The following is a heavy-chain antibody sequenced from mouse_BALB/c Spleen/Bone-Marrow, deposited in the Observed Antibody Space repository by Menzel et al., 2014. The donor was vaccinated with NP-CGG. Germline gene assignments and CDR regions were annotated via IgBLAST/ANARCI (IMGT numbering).Heavy chain of an antibody. CDR2: IDPANGNT. Sequence: VQLQQPGAELVKPGASVKLSCTASGFNIKDTYMHWVKQRPEQGLEWIGRIDPANGNTKYDPKFQGKATITADTSSNTAYLQLNSLTSEDTAVYYCARYYYGTRYYFGYWGQGTTLTVSS. CDR1: GFNIKDTY. CDR3: ARYYYGTRYYFGY. J-gene: IGHJ2*01. V-gene: IGHV14-3*02. D-gene: IGHD1-1*01.